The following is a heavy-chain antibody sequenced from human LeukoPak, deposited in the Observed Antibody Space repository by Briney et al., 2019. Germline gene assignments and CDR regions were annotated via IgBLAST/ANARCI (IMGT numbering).Heavy chain of an antibody. V-gene: IGHV4-61*01. D-gene: IGHD2-2*01. Sequence: SETLSLTCTVSGGSVSSGSYYWSWVRQPPGKGLEWIGYIYYSGSTNYNPSLKSRVTISVDTSKNQFSLKLSSVTAADTAVYYCARDRCSSTSCYVDYWGQGTLVTVSS. CDR2: IYYSGST. CDR3: ARDRCSSTSCYVDY. CDR1: GGSVSSGSYY. J-gene: IGHJ4*02.